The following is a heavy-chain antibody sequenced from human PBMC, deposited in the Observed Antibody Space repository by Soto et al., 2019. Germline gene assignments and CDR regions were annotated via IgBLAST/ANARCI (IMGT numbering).Heavy chain of an antibody. Sequence: PVGSLRLSCAASGLTFSSYSMNWVRQAPGKGLGWVSSISSSSSYIYYADSVKGRFTISRDNAKNSLYLQMNSLRAEDTAVYYCASDSLPLLNDSSGHYDYWGQGTLVTVSS. J-gene: IGHJ4*02. CDR1: GLTFSSYS. V-gene: IGHV3-21*01. D-gene: IGHD3-22*01. CDR3: ASDSLPLLNDSSGHYDY. CDR2: ISSSSSYI.